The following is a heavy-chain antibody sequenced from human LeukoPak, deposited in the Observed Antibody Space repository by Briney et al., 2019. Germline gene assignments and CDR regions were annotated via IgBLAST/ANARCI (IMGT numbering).Heavy chain of an antibody. J-gene: IGHJ3*02. Sequence: GGSLRLSCAASGFTFSSYEMNWVRQAPGKGLEWVSYISSSGSTIYYADSVKGRFTISRDNAKNSLYLQMNSLRAEDTAVYYCAVGTRYDSSGYWDAFDIWGQGTMVTVSS. V-gene: IGHV3-48*03. CDR1: GFTFSSYE. CDR2: ISSSGSTI. CDR3: AVGTRYDSSGYWDAFDI. D-gene: IGHD3-22*01.